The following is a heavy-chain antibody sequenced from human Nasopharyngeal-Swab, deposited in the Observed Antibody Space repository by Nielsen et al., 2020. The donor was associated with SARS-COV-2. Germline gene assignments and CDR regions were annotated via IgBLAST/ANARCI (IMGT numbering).Heavy chain of an antibody. D-gene: IGHD5-18*01. CDR3: ARDGRGYSYASFYYYYYGMDV. V-gene: IGHV1-2*04. Sequence: WVRQAPGQGLEWMGWINPNSGGTNYAQKFQGWVTMTRDTSISTAYMELSRLRSDDTAVYYCARDGRGYSYASFYYYYYGMDVWGQGTTVTVSS. J-gene: IGHJ6*02. CDR2: INPNSGGT.